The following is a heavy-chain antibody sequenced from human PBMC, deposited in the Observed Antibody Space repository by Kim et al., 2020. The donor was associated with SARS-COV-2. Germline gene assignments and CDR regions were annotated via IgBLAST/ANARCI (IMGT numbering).Heavy chain of an antibody. D-gene: IGHD1-26*01. J-gene: IGHJ4*02. Sequence: GGSLRLSCAASGFTFSNAWMSWVRQAPGKGLEWVGRIKSKTDGGTTDYAAPVKGSFTISRDDSKNTLYMQMNSRKTEDTAVYYCTTLKWALPTYWGQGTLVPASS. CDR3: TTLKWALPTY. CDR2: IKSKTDGGTT. CDR1: GFTFSNAW. V-gene: IGHV3-15*01.